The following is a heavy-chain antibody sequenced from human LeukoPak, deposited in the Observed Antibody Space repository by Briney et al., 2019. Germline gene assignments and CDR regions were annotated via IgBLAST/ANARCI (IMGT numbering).Heavy chain of an antibody. CDR1: GFTFSSSG. D-gene: IGHD3-22*01. CDR2: LSYDGSTK. V-gene: IGHV3-30*18. J-gene: IGHJ5*02. Sequence: GGSLRLSCVASGFTFSSSGMRWVRQAPGKGLEWVAVLSYDGSTKYYADSVKGRFTISRDNSKNTLYLQMNSLRAEDTAVYYCAKGTSAYDSSGYPSTWGQGTLVTVSS. CDR3: AKGTSAYDSSGYPST.